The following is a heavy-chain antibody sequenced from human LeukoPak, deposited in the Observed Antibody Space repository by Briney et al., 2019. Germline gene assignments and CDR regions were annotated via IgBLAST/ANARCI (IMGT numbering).Heavy chain of an antibody. CDR2: IYTSGSI. CDR3: AKDGGYCSGGSCYGTFDY. V-gene: IGHV4-61*02. D-gene: IGHD2-15*01. CDR1: GGSISSGSYY. J-gene: IGHJ4*02. Sequence: KPSETLSLTCTVSGGSISSGSYYWTWIRQPAGKGLEWIGRIYTSGSINYNPSLKSRVTISLDTSKNQFSLKVSSVTAADTAVYYCAKDGGYCSGGSCYGTFDYWGQGTLVTVSS.